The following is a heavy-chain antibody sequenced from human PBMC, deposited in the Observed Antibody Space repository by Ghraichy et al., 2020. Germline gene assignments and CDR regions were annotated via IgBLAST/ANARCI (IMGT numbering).Heavy chain of an antibody. Sequence: GGSLRLSCAASGFSFSDYWVSWVRQAPGKGLEYMANIKGDGTAKYYAASVEGRFTISRDNAKNSVFLQMNSLRAEDTAVYYCAREHPDSSGGWYSDYWGQGTLVTVSS. D-gene: IGHD6-19*01. CDR2: IKGDGTAK. V-gene: IGHV3-7*03. CDR1: GFSFSDYW. J-gene: IGHJ4*02. CDR3: AREHPDSSGGWYSDY.